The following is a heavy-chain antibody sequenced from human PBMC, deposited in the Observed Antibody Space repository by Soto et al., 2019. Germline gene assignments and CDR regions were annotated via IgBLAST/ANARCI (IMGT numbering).Heavy chain of an antibody. V-gene: IGHV1-18*01. CDR2: ISAYNGNT. Sequence: ASVKVSCKASGYTFTSYGISWVRQAPGQGLEWMGWISAYNGNTNYAQKLQGRVTMTTDTSTSTAYMELRSLRSDDTAVYYCARDASYSSYFYYYYYGMDVWGQGTTVTVSS. CDR1: GYTFTSYG. CDR3: ARDASYSSYFYYYYYGMDV. D-gene: IGHD6-6*01. J-gene: IGHJ6*02.